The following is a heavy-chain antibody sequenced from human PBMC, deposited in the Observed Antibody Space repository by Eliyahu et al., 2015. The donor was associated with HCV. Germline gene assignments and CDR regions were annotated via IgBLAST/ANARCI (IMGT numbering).Heavy chain of an antibody. CDR3: VKGNDDILTGYFDN. V-gene: IGHV3-9*01. D-gene: IGHD3-9*01. Sequence: EVQLVESGGGLVQPGKSLRLSCATSGFTFDDFAMHWVRQAPGKGLEWVSGINWNSGSLGYADSVKGRFTISRDNAKSSLYLEMNSLRPEDTALYYCVKGNDDILTGYFDNWGQGTLVTVSS. J-gene: IGHJ4*02. CDR1: GFTFDDFA. CDR2: INWNSGSL.